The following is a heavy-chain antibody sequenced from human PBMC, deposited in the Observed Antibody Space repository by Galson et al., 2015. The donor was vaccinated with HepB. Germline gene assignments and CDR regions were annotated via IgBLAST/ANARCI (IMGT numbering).Heavy chain of an antibody. D-gene: IGHD5-24*01. Sequence: SLRLSCAASGFTFNDYYMSWIRQAPGKGLEWVSYISRSGGTVYYADSVEGRFTISRDNAKNSLYLQMNSLRAEDTAVYYCARDLQMGYHYYYLMDVWGQGTTVTVSS. J-gene: IGHJ6*02. CDR1: GFTFNDYY. CDR3: ARDLQMGYHYYYLMDV. V-gene: IGHV3-11*01. CDR2: ISRSGGTV.